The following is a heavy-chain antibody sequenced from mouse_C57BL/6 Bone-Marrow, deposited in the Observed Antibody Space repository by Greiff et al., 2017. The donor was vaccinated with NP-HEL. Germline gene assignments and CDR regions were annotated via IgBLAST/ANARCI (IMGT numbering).Heavy chain of an antibody. CDR1: GFSFNTYA. CDR3: VRHELSH. J-gene: IGHJ3*01. Sequence: EVKLMESGGGLVQPKGSLKLSCAASGFSFNTYAMNWVRQAPGKGLEWVARIRSKSNNYATYYADSVKDRFTISRDDSESMLYLQMNNLKTEDTAMYYCVRHELSHWGQGTLVTVSA. V-gene: IGHV10-1*01. D-gene: IGHD1-1*02. CDR2: IRSKSNNYAT.